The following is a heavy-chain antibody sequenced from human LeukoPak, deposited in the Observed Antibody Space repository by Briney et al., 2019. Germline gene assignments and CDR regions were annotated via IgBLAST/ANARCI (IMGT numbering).Heavy chain of an antibody. V-gene: IGHV3-23*01. CDR3: ATDSAGYSRGGSYRRTYYYYYMDV. Sequence: SGGSLRLSCAASGFTFSSYAMSWVRQAPGKGLEWVSAISGSGGSTYYADSVKGRFTISRDNSKNTLYLQMNSLRAEDTAVYYCATDSAGYSRGGSYRRTYYYYYMDVWGKGTTVTVSS. CDR2: ISGSGGST. D-gene: IGHD1-26*01. J-gene: IGHJ6*03. CDR1: GFTFSSYA.